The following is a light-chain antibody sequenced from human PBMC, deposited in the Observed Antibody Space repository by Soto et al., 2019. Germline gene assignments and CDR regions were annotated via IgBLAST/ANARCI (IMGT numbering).Light chain of an antibody. CDR2: AAS. J-gene: IGKJ3*01. CDR1: QSISSY. CDR3: QQSYSTPC. V-gene: IGKV1-39*01. Sequence: DIQMTQSPSSLSASVGDRVTITCRASQSISSYLNWYQQKPGKAPKLLIYAASSSQSGVPSRLSGSGSGTDFTLTIRSLQPEDFATYYCQQSYSTPCFGPGTKVDIK.